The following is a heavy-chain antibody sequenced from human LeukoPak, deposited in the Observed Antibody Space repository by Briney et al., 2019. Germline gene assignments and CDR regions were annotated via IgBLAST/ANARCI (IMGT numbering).Heavy chain of an antibody. CDR1: RFTFSSSA. Sequence: GGSLRLSCAASRFTFSSSAMSWVRQAPGKGLGWVSTISGSGGSTYSTDSVKGRFTISRDNSKSTLYLQMNSLRVEDTAIYYCAKGGPQFFDYWGQGTLVTVSS. J-gene: IGHJ4*02. CDR3: AKGGPQFFDY. D-gene: IGHD5-24*01. V-gene: IGHV3-23*01. CDR2: ISGSGGST.